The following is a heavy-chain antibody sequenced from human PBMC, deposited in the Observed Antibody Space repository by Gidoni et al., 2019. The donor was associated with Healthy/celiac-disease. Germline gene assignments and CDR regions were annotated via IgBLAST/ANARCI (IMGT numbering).Heavy chain of an antibody. CDR1: GYPFTGYY. Sequence: QVQLVQSGAEVKKPGASVKVSCKASGYPFTGYYMHWVRQAPGQGLEWMGWINPNSGGTNYAQKFQGRVTMTRDTSISTAYMELSRLRSDDTAVYYCARAEGCSSTSCYRPYYYYGMDVWGQGTTVTVSS. D-gene: IGHD2-2*01. V-gene: IGHV1-2*02. CDR2: INPNSGGT. J-gene: IGHJ6*02. CDR3: ARAEGCSSTSCYRPYYYYGMDV.